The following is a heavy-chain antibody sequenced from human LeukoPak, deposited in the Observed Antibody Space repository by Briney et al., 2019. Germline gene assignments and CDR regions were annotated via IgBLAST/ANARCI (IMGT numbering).Heavy chain of an antibody. V-gene: IGHV1-69*01. Sequence: GSSVNVSCKASGGTFSSYAISWVRQAPGQGLEWMGGIIPIFGTANYAQKFQGRVTITADESTSTAYMELSSLRSEDTAVYYCARGSPKAGFGESPYYFDYWGQGTLVTVSS. CDR3: ARGSPKAGFGESPYYFDY. CDR2: IIPIFGTA. D-gene: IGHD3-10*01. CDR1: GGTFSSYA. J-gene: IGHJ4*02.